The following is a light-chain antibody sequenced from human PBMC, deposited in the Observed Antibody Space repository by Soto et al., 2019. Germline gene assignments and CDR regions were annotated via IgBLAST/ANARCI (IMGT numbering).Light chain of an antibody. CDR3: QQRSNWPSIT. CDR1: QSVSRY. Sequence: IVLTQSPATLSLSPGERATLSCMASQSVSRYLAWYQQKPGQAPRLLIYDASARATGIPARFSGSGSGTDFTLSISSLEPEDFAVYYCQQRSNWPSITFGQGTRLEIK. CDR2: DAS. J-gene: IGKJ5*01. V-gene: IGKV3-11*01.